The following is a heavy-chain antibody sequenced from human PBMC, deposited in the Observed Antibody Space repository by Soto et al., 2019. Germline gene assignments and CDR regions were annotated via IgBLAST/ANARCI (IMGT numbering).Heavy chain of an antibody. J-gene: IGHJ5*02. Sequence: QITLKESGPTLVKPTQTLTLTCTFSGFSLTTRGVGVGWIRQPPGKALECLALIYWDDDKRYSPSLQSRLSSTKDTSKIQVVLTMTNVDPVDTATYYCAHIPNYYQSDWFDPWGQGTLVAVSS. CDR1: GFSLTTRGVG. CDR3: AHIPNYYQSDWFDP. CDR2: IYWDDDK. V-gene: IGHV2-5*02. D-gene: IGHD3-10*01.